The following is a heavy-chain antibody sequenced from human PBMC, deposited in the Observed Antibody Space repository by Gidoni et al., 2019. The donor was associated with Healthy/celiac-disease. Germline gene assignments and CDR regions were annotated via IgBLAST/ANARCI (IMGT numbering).Heavy chain of an antibody. V-gene: IGHV4-34*01. CDR2: INHSGST. J-gene: IGHJ3*02. CDR1: GGSFSGYY. D-gene: IGHD6-19*01. Sequence: QVQLQQWGAGLLKPSETLSLTCAVYGGSFSGYYWSWIRQPPGKGLEWIGEINHSGSTNYNPSLKSRVTISVDTSKNQFSLKLSSVTAADTAVYYCARGGWKAFDIWGQGTMVTVSS. CDR3: ARGGWKAFDI.